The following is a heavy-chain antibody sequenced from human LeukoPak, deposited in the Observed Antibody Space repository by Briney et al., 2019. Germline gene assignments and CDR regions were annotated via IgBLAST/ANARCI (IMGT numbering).Heavy chain of an antibody. CDR2: IWYDGGNK. V-gene: IGHV3-33*01. CDR1: GFNFSSYG. J-gene: IGHJ4*02. CDR3: ASEDGDY. D-gene: IGHD5-24*01. Sequence: GGSLRLSCAASGFNFSSYGMHWVRQAPGKGLEWEAVIWYDGGNKYYADSVKGRFTISRDNSKTTLYLPMNCLRAEDTAVYYCASEDGDYWGQGTLVTVSS.